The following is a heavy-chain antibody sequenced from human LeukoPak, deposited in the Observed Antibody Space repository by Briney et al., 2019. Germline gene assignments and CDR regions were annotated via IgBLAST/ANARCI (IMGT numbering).Heavy chain of an antibody. Sequence: PGGSLRLSCAASGFTFSSYVMHWVRQAPGKGLEWVAIISYDGSNEYYADSVKGRFTISRDNSKNTLYLQMNSLRAADTAVYYCARAYYGSGNCGAYWGQGTLVTVSS. CDR1: GFTFSSYV. D-gene: IGHD3-10*01. CDR2: ISYDGSNE. CDR3: ARAYYGSGNCGAY. J-gene: IGHJ4*02. V-gene: IGHV3-30*04.